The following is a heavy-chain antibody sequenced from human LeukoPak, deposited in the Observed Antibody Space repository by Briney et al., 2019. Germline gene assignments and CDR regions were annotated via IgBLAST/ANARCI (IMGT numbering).Heavy chain of an antibody. D-gene: IGHD3-22*01. CDR2: IYTSGST. CDR1: GGSISSYY. J-gene: IGHJ4*02. Sequence: SETLSLTCTVSGGSISSYYWSWIRQPAGKGLEWIGRIYTSGSTNYNPSLKSRVTMSVDTSKNQFSLKLSSVTAADTAVYYCARDNPYYDSSGSDFDYWGQGTLVTVSS. CDR3: ARDNPYYDSSGSDFDY. V-gene: IGHV4-4*07.